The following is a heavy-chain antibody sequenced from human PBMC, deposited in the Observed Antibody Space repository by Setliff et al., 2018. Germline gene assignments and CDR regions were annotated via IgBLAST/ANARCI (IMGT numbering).Heavy chain of an antibody. CDR3: ARDLTSSWYSGSAY. CDR2: ILHDGSNE. D-gene: IGHD6-13*01. Sequence: PGGSLRLSCAASGFTFSHYPMHWVRQAPGKGPEWVAVILHDGSNEYYADSVKGRFTISRDNSKNALYLQMNSLSADDTAVYYCARDLTSSWYSGSAYWGQGTLVTVSS. V-gene: IGHV3-30*04. J-gene: IGHJ4*02. CDR1: GFTFSHYP.